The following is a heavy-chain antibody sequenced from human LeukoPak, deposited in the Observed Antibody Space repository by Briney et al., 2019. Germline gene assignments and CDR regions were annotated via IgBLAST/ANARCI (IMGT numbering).Heavy chain of an antibody. CDR3: ARGGAYYYGSGRLDY. Sequence: GASVKVSCKASGYTFTSYYMQWVRQAAGQGVEWMGIINPSGGSTSYAQKFQGRVTMTTDTSTSTVYMELSSLRSEDTAVYYCARGGAYYYGSGRLDYSGQGTLVTVSS. CDR2: INPSGGST. V-gene: IGHV1-46*01. CDR1: GYTFTSYY. D-gene: IGHD3-10*01. J-gene: IGHJ4*02.